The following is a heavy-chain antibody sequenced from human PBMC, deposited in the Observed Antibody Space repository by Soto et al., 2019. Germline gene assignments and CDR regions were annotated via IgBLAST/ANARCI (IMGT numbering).Heavy chain of an antibody. D-gene: IGHD3-10*01. V-gene: IGHV3-48*01. CDR2: ISSSGNTI. CDR3: ARDHIVRGMSGLDY. J-gene: IGHJ4*02. Sequence: EVQLVESGGGLIQPGGSLRLSCAASGFTFSSYSMNWVRQAPGKGLEWVSYISSSGNTIFYRDSVKGRFTISRDNVQNSVFLQMDRLRVEDTAVYYCARDHIVRGMSGLDYWGQGSLVTVSS. CDR1: GFTFSSYS.